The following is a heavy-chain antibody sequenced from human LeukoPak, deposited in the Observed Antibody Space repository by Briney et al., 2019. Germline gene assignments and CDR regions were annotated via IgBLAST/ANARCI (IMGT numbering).Heavy chain of an antibody. CDR1: GGSFSGYY. V-gene: IGHV4-34*01. J-gene: IGHJ4*02. D-gene: IGHD3-10*01. CDR3: ASGPSRVLDY. Sequence: SETLSLTCAVYGGSFSGYYWSWIRQPPGNGLEWIGEINHSGSTNYNPSLKSRATISVDTSKNQFSLKLSSVTAADTAVYYCASGPSRVLDYWGQGTLVTVSS. CDR2: INHSGST.